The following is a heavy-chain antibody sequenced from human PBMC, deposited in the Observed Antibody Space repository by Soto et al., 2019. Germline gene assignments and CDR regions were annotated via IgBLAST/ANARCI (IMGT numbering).Heavy chain of an antibody. CDR3: ARGLITGSHYSGGWYYFDS. J-gene: IGHJ4*02. CDR1: GESFSGHI. D-gene: IGHD6-19*01. V-gene: IGHV4-34*01. Sequence: QVQLQQSGAGLLKPSETLSLTCAVYGESFSGHIWTWIRQTPGKGLQWFGQINHRGSASYNPSLKSRVTISVHTSNSQFSLELSSVTAADTAVYYCARGLITGSHYSGGWYYFDSWGQGTQVTVSS. CDR2: INHRGSA.